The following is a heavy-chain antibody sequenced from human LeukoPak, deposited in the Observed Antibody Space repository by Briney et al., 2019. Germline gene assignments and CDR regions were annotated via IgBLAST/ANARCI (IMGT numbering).Heavy chain of an antibody. CDR3: ARWSIAARTNWFDP. D-gene: IGHD6-6*01. J-gene: IGHJ5*02. CDR2: INTDGSIT. CDR1: GFTFNNYW. Sequence: GGSLRLSCAASGFTFNNYWMHWVRRAPGKGLVWVSRINTDGSITTYADSVEGRFSGSRDNAKNTLYLQMNSLRVEDTAVYYCARWSIAARTNWFDPWGQGTLVTVSS. V-gene: IGHV3-74*03.